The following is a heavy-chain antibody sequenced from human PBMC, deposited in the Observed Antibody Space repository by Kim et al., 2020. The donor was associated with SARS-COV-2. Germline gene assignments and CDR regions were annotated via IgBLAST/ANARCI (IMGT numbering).Heavy chain of an antibody. CDR1: GGSFSGYS. J-gene: IGHJ4*02. V-gene: IGHV4-34*01. CDR3: ARGYSR. D-gene: IGHD6-13*01. CDR2: INQSGST. Sequence: SETLSLTCAVYGGSFSGYSWSWIRQPPGKGLEWIGEINQSGSTNYNSSLKSRVTISVDTSKNQFSLKLSSVIAADTGVYYCARGYSRWGQGTLVTVPS.